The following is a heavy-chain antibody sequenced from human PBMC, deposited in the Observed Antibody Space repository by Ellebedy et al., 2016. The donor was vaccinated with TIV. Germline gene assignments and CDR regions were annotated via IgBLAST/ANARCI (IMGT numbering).Heavy chain of an antibody. CDR2: IYSGGST. J-gene: IGHJ4*02. CDR1: GFTVSSNY. Sequence: GESLKISXAASGFTVSSNYMSWVRQAPGKGLEWVSVIYSGGSTYYAASVKGRFTISRDNSKNTLYLQRNSLRGEDTAVYYCARLGVGGATITYFDNWGQGTLVTVSS. D-gene: IGHD1-26*01. V-gene: IGHV3-53*01. CDR3: ARLGVGGATITYFDN.